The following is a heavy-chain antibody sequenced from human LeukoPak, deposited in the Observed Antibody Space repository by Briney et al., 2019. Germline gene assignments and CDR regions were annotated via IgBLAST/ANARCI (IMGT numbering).Heavy chain of an antibody. V-gene: IGHV4-59*01. CDR3: ARTLDSGSADF. Sequence: SETLSLTCTASGGSITSDYWIWIRQPPGKGLEWIAYIHNSGTTHYNPSLKSRVTMSVDTSKNQFSLNVHSVTTADTAVYYCARTLDSGSADFWGQGTLVTVSS. D-gene: IGHD6-6*01. CDR1: GGSITSDY. CDR2: IHNSGTT. J-gene: IGHJ4*02.